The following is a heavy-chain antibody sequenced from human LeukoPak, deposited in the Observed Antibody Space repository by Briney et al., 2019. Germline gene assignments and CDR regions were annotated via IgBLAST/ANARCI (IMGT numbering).Heavy chain of an antibody. CDR2: ISSSSSTI. CDR3: ARCAYGEDYFDY. J-gene: IGHJ4*02. CDR1: GFTVSTNY. D-gene: IGHD4-17*01. V-gene: IGHV3-48*02. Sequence: PGPSLTPACAAAGFTVSTNYISSVRHDPRDGLEWVSYISSSSSTIYYAGSVKGRFTISRDNAKNSLYLQMNSLRDEDTAVYYCARCAYGEDYFDYSGEGTLVTVSS.